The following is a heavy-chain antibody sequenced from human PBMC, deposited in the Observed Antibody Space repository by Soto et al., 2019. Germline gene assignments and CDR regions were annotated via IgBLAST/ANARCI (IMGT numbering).Heavy chain of an antibody. J-gene: IGHJ4*02. CDR1: GFTFGDYA. D-gene: IGHD3-22*01. CDR3: TRGGYYDSSGYYSASFDY. Sequence: EVQLVESGGGLVQPGRSLRLSCTASGFTFGDYAMSWVRQAPGKGLEWVGFIRSKAYGGTTEYAASVKGRFTISRDDSKSIAYLQMNSLKTEDTAVYYCTRGGYYDSSGYYSASFDYWGQGTLVTVSS. CDR2: IRSKAYGGTT. V-gene: IGHV3-49*04.